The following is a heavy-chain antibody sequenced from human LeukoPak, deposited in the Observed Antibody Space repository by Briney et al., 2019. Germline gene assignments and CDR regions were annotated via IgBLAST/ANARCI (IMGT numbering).Heavy chain of an antibody. D-gene: IGHD6-13*01. CDR1: GYSFTRYG. J-gene: IGHJ4*02. CDR2: ISAYNGHT. Sequence: ASVKVSCKASGYSFTRYGFSWVRQAPGQGLEWMGWISAYNGHTNYAQNFQGRVTMITDTSTSTAYMELRSLRSDDTAVYFCARAYSSTWYGDYWGQGTLVTVSS. CDR3: ARAYSSTWYGDY. V-gene: IGHV1-18*01.